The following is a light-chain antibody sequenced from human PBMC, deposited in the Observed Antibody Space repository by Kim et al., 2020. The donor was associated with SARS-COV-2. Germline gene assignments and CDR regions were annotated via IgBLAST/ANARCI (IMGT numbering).Light chain of an antibody. Sequence: DIQMTQSPSSLSASVGDRVTITCRASQRISSYLNWYQQKPGKAPELLIYAASSLQSGVPSRFSGSGSGTDFTLTISSLQPEDFATYYCQQSYSTPRTFGQGTKVDIK. J-gene: IGKJ1*01. CDR1: QRISSY. CDR3: QQSYSTPRT. V-gene: IGKV1-39*01. CDR2: AAS.